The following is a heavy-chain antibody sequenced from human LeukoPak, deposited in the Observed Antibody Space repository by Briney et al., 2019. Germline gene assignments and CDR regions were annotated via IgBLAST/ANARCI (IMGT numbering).Heavy chain of an antibody. CDR1: GGSISSGGYY. Sequence: SETLSLTCTVSGGSISSGGYYWSWIRQPPGKGLEWIGYIYHNGSTYYNPSLKSRVTISVDRSKNQFSLKLSSVTAADTAVYYCARVPDESYDYGDYDPFDYWGQGTLVTVSS. D-gene: IGHD4-17*01. V-gene: IGHV4-30-2*01. CDR2: IYHNGST. CDR3: ARVPDESYDYGDYDPFDY. J-gene: IGHJ4*02.